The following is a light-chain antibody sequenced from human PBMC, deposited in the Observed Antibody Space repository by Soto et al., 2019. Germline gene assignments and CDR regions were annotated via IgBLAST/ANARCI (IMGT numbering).Light chain of an antibody. CDR2: TNN. J-gene: IGLJ3*02. Sequence: QSVLTQPPSASGTPGQWVTISCSGTSSNIGSNTVNWYQQLPGTAPKLLIATNNQRPSGVPDRFSGSKSGTSASLAISGLQSEDEADYYCASWDDSLNGWVFGGGTKSPS. CDR1: SSNIGSNT. V-gene: IGLV1-44*01. CDR3: ASWDDSLNGWV.